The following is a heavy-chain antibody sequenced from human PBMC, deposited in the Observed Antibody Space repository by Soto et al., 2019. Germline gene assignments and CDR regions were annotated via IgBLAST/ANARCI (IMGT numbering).Heavy chain of an antibody. Sequence: SLRLSCAASGFTFSSYGMHWVRQAPGKGLEWVAVISYDGSNKYYADSVKGRFTISRDNSKNTLYLQMNSLRAEDTAVYYCAKRDRSVVVPAATTLDYWGQGTLVTVSS. CDR3: AKRDRSVVVPAATTLDY. J-gene: IGHJ4*02. V-gene: IGHV3-30*18. CDR1: GFTFSSYG. CDR2: ISYDGSNK. D-gene: IGHD2-2*01.